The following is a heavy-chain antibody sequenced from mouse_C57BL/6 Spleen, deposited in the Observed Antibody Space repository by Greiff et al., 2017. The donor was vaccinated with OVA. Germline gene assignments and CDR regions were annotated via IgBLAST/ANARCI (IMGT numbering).Heavy chain of an antibody. CDR3: ARLDYYAMDY. Sequence: DVKLVESGGGLVKPGGSLKLSCAASGFTFSDYGMHWVRQAPEKGLEWVAYISSGSSTIYYADTVKGRFTISRDNAKNTLFLQMTSLRSEDTAMYYCARLDYYAMDYWGQGTSVTVSS. CDR2: ISSGSSTI. J-gene: IGHJ4*01. CDR1: GFTFSDYG. V-gene: IGHV5-17*01.